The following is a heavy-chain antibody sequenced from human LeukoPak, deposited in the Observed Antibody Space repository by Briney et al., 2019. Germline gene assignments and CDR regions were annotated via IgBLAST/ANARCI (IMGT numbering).Heavy chain of an antibody. CDR3: AKDGGTTGTTALGWFDP. Sequence: GGSLRLSCAASGFTFSSYAMSWVRQAPGKGLEWVSAISGSGGSTYYADSVKGRFTISRDNSKNTLYLQMNSLRAEDTAVYYCAKDGGTTGTTALGWFDPWGQGTLVTVSS. D-gene: IGHD1-1*01. CDR1: GFTFSSYA. CDR2: ISGSGGST. J-gene: IGHJ5*02. V-gene: IGHV3-23*01.